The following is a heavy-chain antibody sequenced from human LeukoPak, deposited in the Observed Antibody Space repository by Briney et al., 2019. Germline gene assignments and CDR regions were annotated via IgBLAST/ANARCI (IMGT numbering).Heavy chain of an antibody. CDR2: ISGSGGST. Sequence: GGSLRLSCAASGFSISNNGISWVRQAPGKRLEWVSGISGSGGSTYYADSVKGRFTISRDNSKNTLYLQMNSLRAEDTAVYYCATNRGDSSGYYSYFDYWGQGTLVTVSS. V-gene: IGHV3-23*01. J-gene: IGHJ4*02. CDR1: GFSISNNG. CDR3: ATNRGDSSGYYSYFDY. D-gene: IGHD3-22*01.